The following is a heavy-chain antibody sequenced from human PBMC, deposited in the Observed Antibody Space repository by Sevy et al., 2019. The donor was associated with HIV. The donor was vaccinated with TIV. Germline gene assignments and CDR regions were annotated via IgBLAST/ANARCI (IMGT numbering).Heavy chain of an antibody. V-gene: IGHV4-34*01. CDR1: GGSFSGYY. CDR3: ASGSQKQWLVR. D-gene: IGHD6-19*01. J-gene: IGHJ4*02. CDR2: INHSGNN. Sequence: SETLSLTCAVYGGSFSGYYWSWIRQPPGKGLEWIGEINHSGNNNYNPSLKSRVTISVDTSKNQFSLRLSSVTAADTAMYYCASGSQKQWLVRWGQGTLVTVSS.